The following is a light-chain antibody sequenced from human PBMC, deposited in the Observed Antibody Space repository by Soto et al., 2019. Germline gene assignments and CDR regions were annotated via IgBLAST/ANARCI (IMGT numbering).Light chain of an antibody. J-gene: IGKJ1*01. CDR3: QQYNTYWT. V-gene: IGKV1-5*01. CDR1: QNINSW. Sequence: DIQMTQSPSTLSASVGDRVTITCRASQNINSWLAWYQQKPGKAPKLLIYDASSLKSGVPPRFSGSGSETEFTLTISSLQPDDFATYYCQQYNTYWTFGQGTKVDIK. CDR2: DAS.